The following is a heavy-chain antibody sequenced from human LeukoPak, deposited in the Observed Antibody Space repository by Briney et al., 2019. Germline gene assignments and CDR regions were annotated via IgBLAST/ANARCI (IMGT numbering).Heavy chain of an antibody. J-gene: IGHJ5*02. CDR1: GFTFSSYG. D-gene: IGHD2-2*01. V-gene: IGHV3-33*01. CDR2: IWYDGSNK. Sequence: QSGGSLRLSCAASGFTFSSYGMHWVRQAPGKGLEWVAVIWYDGSNKYYADSVKGRFTISRDNSKNTLYLQMNSLRAEDTAVYYCAREAGVVVPAPRDWFDPWGQGTLVTVSS. CDR3: AREAGVVVPAPRDWFDP.